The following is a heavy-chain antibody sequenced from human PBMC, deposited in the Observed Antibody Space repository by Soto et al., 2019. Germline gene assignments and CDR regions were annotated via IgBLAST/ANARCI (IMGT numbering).Heavy chain of an antibody. D-gene: IGHD3-10*01. J-gene: IGHJ3*02. V-gene: IGHV4-59*08. CDR1: GGSISSYY. Sequence: QVQLQESGPGLVKPSETLSLTCTVSGGSISSYYWSWIRQPPGKRLEWIGYIYYSGSTNYNPSLTSRFTISVDPSKNQFSLKLSSVTAADTAGYYCARRYGSSFDIWCQGTMVTVSS. CDR3: ARRYGSSFDI. CDR2: IYYSGST.